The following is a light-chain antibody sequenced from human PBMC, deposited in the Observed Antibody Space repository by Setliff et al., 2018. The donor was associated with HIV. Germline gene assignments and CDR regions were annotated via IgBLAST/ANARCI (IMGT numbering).Light chain of an antibody. Sequence: RKSISCSGSNSNIGSRTVNWYQKLPGTAPKLLIYGNNQRPSGVPDRFSGSQSGTSASLAISGLQSEDEADYYCAAWDDSLSGFVFGTGTKVTVL. J-gene: IGLJ1*01. CDR1: NSNIGSRT. CDR2: GNN. V-gene: IGLV1-44*01. CDR3: AAWDDSLSGFV.